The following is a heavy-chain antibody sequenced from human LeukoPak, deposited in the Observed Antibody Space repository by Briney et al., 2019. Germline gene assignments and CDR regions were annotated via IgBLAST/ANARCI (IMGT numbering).Heavy chain of an antibody. CDR3: ARDQGSGGYYYYMDV. CDR2: IYSGGST. J-gene: IGHJ6*03. CDR1: GFTVSSNY. D-gene: IGHD2-2*01. V-gene: IGHV3-66*02. Sequence: GGSLRLYCAASGFTVSSNYMSWVRKAPGKGLEWVSVIYSGGSTYYADSVKGRFTISRDNSKNTLYLQMNSLRAEDTAVYYCARDQGSGGYYYYMDVWGKGTTVTVSS.